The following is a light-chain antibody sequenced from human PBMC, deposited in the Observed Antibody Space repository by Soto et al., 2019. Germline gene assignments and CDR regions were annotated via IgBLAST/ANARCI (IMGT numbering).Light chain of an antibody. V-gene: IGLV2-14*01. CDR1: SSDVGAYNY. Sequence: QSVLTQPASVSGSPGQSITISCTGTSSDVGAYNYVSWYRQHPGKGPELIIYKVTDRPSGVSSRFSGSKSGNTASLTISGLQAEDESEYYCCSYAGFYTLVFGGGTKLTVL. CDR2: KVT. CDR3: CSYAGFYTLV. J-gene: IGLJ3*02.